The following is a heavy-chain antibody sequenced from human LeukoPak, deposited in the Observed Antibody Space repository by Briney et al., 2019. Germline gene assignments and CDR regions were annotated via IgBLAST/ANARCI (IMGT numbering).Heavy chain of an antibody. V-gene: IGHV1-18*01. Sequence: GASVKVSCKASGYTFTSYGISWVRQAPGQGLEWMGWISAYNGNTNYAQKLQGRVTMTTDTPTSTAYMELRSLRSDDTAVYYCARDGLGAAASDAFDVWGQGTMVTVSS. J-gene: IGHJ3*01. D-gene: IGHD2-2*01. CDR2: ISAYNGNT. CDR3: ARDGLGAAASDAFDV. CDR1: GYTFTSYG.